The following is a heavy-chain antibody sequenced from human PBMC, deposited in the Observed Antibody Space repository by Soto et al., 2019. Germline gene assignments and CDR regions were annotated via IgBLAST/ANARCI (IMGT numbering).Heavy chain of an antibody. J-gene: IGHJ4*02. Sequence: SGPTLVNPTQTLTLTCTFSGFSLSTSQVGVGWIRQPPGKALEWLAHVYWNDDKYYSLSLKSRLTISKDTSKSQVVLTMTNMDPVDTASYYCGHLSTRGYYFDYWGQGALVTVSS. D-gene: IGHD2-2*01. CDR2: VYWNDDK. CDR3: GHLSTRGYYFDY. V-gene: IGHV2-5*01. CDR1: GFSLSTSQVG.